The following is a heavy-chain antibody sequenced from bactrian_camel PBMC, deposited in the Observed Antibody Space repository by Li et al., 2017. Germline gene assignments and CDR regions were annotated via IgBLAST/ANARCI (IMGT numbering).Heavy chain of an antibody. V-gene: IGHV3S1*01. Sequence: HVQLVESGGASVQAGKSLRLSCKITGDPYSSNCRAWFRQAPGKEREGVAAVYIGTGSTYYADSVKGRFTISHDDAKNILYLDMNNLKPEDTAMYYCAAEWPLAEAQNGFRSRGSLVVRTGGALSRYNDWGQGTQVTVS. CDR2: VYIGTGST. CDR3: AAEWPLAEAQNGFRSRGSLVVRTGGALSRYND. J-gene: IGHJ4*01. CDR1: GDPYSSNC. D-gene: IGHD5*01.